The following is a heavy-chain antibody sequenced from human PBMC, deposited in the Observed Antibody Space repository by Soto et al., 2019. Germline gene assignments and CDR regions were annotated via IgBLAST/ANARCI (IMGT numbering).Heavy chain of an antibody. J-gene: IGHJ6*03. D-gene: IGHD3-16*01. CDR2: ISSSSSTI. Sequence: GGSLILSCAASGFTFSSYIMNWVRQAPGKGLEWVSYISSSSSTIYYADSVKGRFTISRDNAKNSLYLQMNSLRAEDTAVYYCARDGELMITFGGVILNYYYYYMDVWGKGTTVTVS. V-gene: IGHV3-48*01. CDR3: ARDGELMITFGGVILNYYYYYMDV. CDR1: GFTFSSYI.